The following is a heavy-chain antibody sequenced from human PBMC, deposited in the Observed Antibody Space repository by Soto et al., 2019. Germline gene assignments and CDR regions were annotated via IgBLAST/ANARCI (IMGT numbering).Heavy chain of an antibody. Sequence: GSLRLSCAASRFTFSDYYMSWIRQAPGKGLEWVSYISSGASSIYYADSVKGRFTISRDNSKNSLYLQMNSLRAEDTAVYYCARTFFGVVITPGYYYMDVWGKGTTVTVSS. J-gene: IGHJ6*03. V-gene: IGHV3-11*01. CDR3: ARTFFGVVITPGYYYMDV. D-gene: IGHD3-3*01. CDR1: RFTFSDYY. CDR2: ISSGASSI.